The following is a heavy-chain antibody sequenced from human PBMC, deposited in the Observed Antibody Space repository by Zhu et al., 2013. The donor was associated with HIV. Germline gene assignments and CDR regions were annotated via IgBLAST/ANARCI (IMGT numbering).Heavy chain of an antibody. D-gene: IGHD5-12*01. Sequence: QVQLQESGPGLVKPSETLSLTCTVSGGSVSSGSYYWSWIQQPPGKGLEWIGYIYYSGSTNYNPSLKSRVTISVDTSKNQFSLKLSSVTAADTAVYYCARTDLHSGYDFDYWGQGTLVTVSS. CDR2: IYYSGST. J-gene: IGHJ4*02. V-gene: IGHV4-61*01. CDR3: ARTDLHSGYDFDY. CDR1: GGSVSSGSYY.